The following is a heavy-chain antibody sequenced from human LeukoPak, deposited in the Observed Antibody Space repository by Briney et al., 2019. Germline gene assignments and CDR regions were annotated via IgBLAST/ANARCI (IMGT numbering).Heavy chain of an antibody. J-gene: IGHJ3*02. V-gene: IGHV3-7*01. CDR2: IRGDGDYK. CDR1: GFTFTNAW. Sequence: PGGSLRLSCSASGFTFTNAWMSWVRQAPGKGLEWVATIRGDGDYKHYVDSVRGRFTISRDNAKNSLYLQMNSLRAEDTAVYHCARVGVGASLDAFDIWGQGTMVTVSS. CDR3: ARVGVGASLDAFDI. D-gene: IGHD2-8*01.